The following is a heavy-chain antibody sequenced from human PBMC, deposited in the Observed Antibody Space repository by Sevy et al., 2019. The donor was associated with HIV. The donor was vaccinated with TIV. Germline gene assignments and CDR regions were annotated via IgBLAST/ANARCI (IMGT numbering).Heavy chain of an antibody. D-gene: IGHD5-18*01. J-gene: IGHJ4*02. Sequence: GESLKISCAASGFTFSGSDMHWVRQASGKGLEWVGRIRSKAKNYATAYAASVKGRFTISRDDSKNTAYLQMNSLKTEDTVVYFCTPAGYGFDYWGQGTLVTVSS. CDR1: GFTFSGSD. CDR3: TPAGYGFDY. CDR2: IRSKAKNYAT. V-gene: IGHV3-73*01.